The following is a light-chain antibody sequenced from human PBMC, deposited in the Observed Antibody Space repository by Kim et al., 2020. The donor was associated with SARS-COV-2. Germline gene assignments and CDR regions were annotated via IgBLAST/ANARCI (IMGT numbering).Light chain of an antibody. CDR2: EAS. V-gene: IGKV3-20*01. J-gene: IGKJ1*01. CDR3: QQYGSSPTWT. Sequence: PGERATLSCRASQSVASNYLACYQQKPGQAPRLLIYEASTRATGIPDRFSGSASGTDFTLTINRLEPEDFAVYFCQQYGSSPTWTFGQGTKVDIK. CDR1: QSVASNY.